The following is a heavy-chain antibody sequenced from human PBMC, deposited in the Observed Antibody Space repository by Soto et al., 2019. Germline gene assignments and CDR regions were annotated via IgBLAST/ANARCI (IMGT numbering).Heavy chain of an antibody. CDR3: ARNGGLSFDY. CDR1: GLSLSTIGIC. D-gene: IGHD2-15*01. V-gene: IGHV2-70*01. J-gene: IGHJ4*02. Sequence: SFPTLVKPTPAHKLTGTFSGLSLSTIGICFSFIRHPPGKALEWLALIDFDYDKYYSTFLKTRLTISKDTSKNQVVLTMTNMDHVDTATYSCARNGGLSFDYWGQGSLDTVSS. CDR2: IDFDYDK.